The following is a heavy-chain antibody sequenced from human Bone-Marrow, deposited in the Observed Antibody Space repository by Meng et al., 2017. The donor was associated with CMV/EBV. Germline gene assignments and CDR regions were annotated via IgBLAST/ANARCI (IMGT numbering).Heavy chain of an antibody. V-gene: IGHV3-30*04. CDR3: ARAKDDFWSGFDY. CDR2: ISYDGSNK. D-gene: IGHD3-3*01. Sequence: GESLKISCAASGFTFSSYAMHWVRQAPGKGLEWVAVISYDGSNKYYADSVKGRFTISRDNSKNTLYLQMNSLRTEDTAIYYCARAKDDFWSGFDYWGQGTLVTVSS. J-gene: IGHJ4*02. CDR1: GFTFSSYA.